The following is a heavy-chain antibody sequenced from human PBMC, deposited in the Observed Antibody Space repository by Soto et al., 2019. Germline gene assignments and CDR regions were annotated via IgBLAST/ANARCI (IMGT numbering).Heavy chain of an antibody. D-gene: IGHD3-22*01. J-gene: IGHJ6*02. CDR3: ARAMVIDYYYGMDV. Sequence: QVQLVQSGAEVKKPGSSVKVSCKASGGTFSSYTISWVRQAPGQGLEWMGRIIPILGIANYAQKFQGRATITADKSTSTAYMELSSLRSEDTAVYYCARAMVIDYYYGMDVWGQGTTVTVSS. CDR2: IIPILGIA. V-gene: IGHV1-69*02. CDR1: GGTFSSYT.